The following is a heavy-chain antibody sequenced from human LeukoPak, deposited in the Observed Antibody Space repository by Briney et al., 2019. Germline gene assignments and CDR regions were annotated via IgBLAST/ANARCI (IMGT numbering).Heavy chain of an antibody. Sequence: SETLSLTRDVFGGSFTDYSWTWIRQSPGKGLEWIGEINDYTGNTNYNPSLNSRVSISLEKSKNQFSLELRSVTAADTAVYYCARGRIAKIVVVHSFHYGMDVWGQGTTVTVSS. J-gene: IGHJ6*02. CDR1: GGSFTDYS. D-gene: IGHD3-22*01. V-gene: IGHV4-34*01. CDR3: ARGRIAKIVVVHSFHYGMDV. CDR2: INDYTGNT.